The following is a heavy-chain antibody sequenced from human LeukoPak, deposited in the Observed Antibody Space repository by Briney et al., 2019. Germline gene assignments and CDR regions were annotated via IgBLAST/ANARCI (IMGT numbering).Heavy chain of an antibody. CDR2: IIPIFGTA. D-gene: IGHD5-18*01. J-gene: IGHJ4*02. CDR1: GGTFSSYA. Sequence: SVKVSCKASGGTFSSYAISWVRQAPGQRLEWMGGIIPIFGTANYAQKFQGRVTITTDESTSTAYMELSSLRSEDTAVYYCARSGIVGYSYGYLDYWGQGTLVTVSS. CDR3: ARSGIVGYSYGYLDY. V-gene: IGHV1-69*05.